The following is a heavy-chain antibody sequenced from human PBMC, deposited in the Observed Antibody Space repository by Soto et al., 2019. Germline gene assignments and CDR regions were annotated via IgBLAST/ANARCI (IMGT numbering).Heavy chain of an antibody. CDR2: ISYDGSNK. CDR1: GFTFSSYG. Sequence: GGSLRLSCAASGFTFSSYGMHWVRQAPGKGLEWVAVISYDGSNKYYADSVKGRFTISRDNSKNTLYLQMNSLRAEDTAVYYCAKGGSREEHYYYCYGMDVWGQGTTVTVSS. D-gene: IGHD3-10*01. CDR3: AKGGSREEHYYYCYGMDV. J-gene: IGHJ6*02. V-gene: IGHV3-30*18.